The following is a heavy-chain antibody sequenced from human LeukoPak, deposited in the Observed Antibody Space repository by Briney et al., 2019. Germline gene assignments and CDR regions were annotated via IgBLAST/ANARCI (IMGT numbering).Heavy chain of an antibody. CDR3: VREGGGSFLDSFDI. V-gene: IGHV3-30*03. J-gene: IGHJ3*02. CDR1: GFTFSSYG. D-gene: IGHD2-15*01. Sequence: GRSLRLSCAASGFTFSSYGMHWVRQAPGKGLEWVAVISYDGSNKYYADSVKGRFTISRDNPKNTLYLQMNSLRVEDTAVYYCVREGGGSFLDSFDIWGQGKPVTVSS. CDR2: ISYDGSNK.